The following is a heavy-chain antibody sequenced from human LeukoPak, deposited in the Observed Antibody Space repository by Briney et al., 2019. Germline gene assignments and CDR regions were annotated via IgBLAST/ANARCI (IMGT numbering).Heavy chain of an antibody. V-gene: IGHV3-21*01. J-gene: IGHJ4*02. CDR2: ISSSSSYI. Sequence: PGGSLRLSCAASGFTFSSYSMNWVRQAPGKGLEWVSSISSSSSYIYYADSVKGRFTISRDNAKNSLYLQMNSLRAEDTAVYYCARDSTLDGYNSDYWGQGTLVTVSS. CDR1: GFTFSSYS. CDR3: ARDSTLDGYNSDY. D-gene: IGHD5-24*01.